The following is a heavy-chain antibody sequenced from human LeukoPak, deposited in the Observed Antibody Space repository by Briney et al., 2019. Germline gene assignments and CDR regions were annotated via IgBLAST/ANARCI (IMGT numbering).Heavy chain of an antibody. Sequence: GGSLRLSCAASGFTFSSYGMHWVRQAPGKGLEWVAVIWYDGSNKYYADSVKGRFTISRDNSKNTLYLQMNSLRAEDTAVYYCARDHRSGSGSGTQANDYWGQGTLVTVSS. CDR3: ARDHRSGSGSGTQANDY. D-gene: IGHD3-10*01. V-gene: IGHV3-33*01. CDR2: IWYDGSNK. J-gene: IGHJ4*02. CDR1: GFTFSSYG.